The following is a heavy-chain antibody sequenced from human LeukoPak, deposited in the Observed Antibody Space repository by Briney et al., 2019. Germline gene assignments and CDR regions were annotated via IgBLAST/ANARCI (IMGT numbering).Heavy chain of an antibody. Sequence: SETLSLTCSVSGRSISRYYWSWIRHPPGKGLEWIGYIYYSGSTNYNPPLKTRHTISVHTSKNQFSLKLTSVTAADTAVYYCARHGGTHKSDYFDYWGQGTLVTVSS. D-gene: IGHD3-16*01. V-gene: IGHV4-59*08. CDR1: GRSISRYY. CDR3: ARHGGTHKSDYFDY. CDR2: IYYSGST. J-gene: IGHJ4*02.